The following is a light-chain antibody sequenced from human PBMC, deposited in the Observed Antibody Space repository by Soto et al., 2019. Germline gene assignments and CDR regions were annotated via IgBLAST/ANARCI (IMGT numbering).Light chain of an antibody. Sequence: DIVMTQTPLSSPVILGQPASISFRSSQRLVHSDGNTYLSCLQQRPGQPARLLIYKVSKRFSGVPDRCSGSGAGTDFTLKSRRVEAEDVGVYDCPQVTQFLTFGGGTKVDIK. CDR3: PQVTQFLT. CDR2: KVS. CDR1: QRLVHSDGNTY. V-gene: IGKV2-24*01. J-gene: IGKJ4*01.